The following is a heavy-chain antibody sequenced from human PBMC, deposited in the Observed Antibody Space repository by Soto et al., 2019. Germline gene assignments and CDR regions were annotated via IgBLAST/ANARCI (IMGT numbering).Heavy chain of an antibody. V-gene: IGHV1-2*02. D-gene: IGHD3-16*01. CDR1: GYPVTAYY. J-gene: IGHJ3*01. Sequence: QLHLVQSGAVVKKPGASVTVSCSASGYPVTAYYMHWVRQAPGRGLEWMGGINPATGAAKYTQTFRGGVTMARDTSTSTVFREVCGLTSEDPAVFYCARGGGVGGAGSAAFDVGGQGTLVTVSS. CDR2: INPATGAA. CDR3: ARGGGVGGAGSAAFDV.